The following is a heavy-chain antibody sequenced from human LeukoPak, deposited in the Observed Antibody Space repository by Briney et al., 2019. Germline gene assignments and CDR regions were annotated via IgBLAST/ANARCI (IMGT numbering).Heavy chain of an antibody. CDR1: GGSISSYY. V-gene: IGHV4-59*01. J-gene: IGHJ5*02. CDR2: IYYSGST. D-gene: IGHD3-10*01. CDR3: ARDRDYGPGSKTYNWFDP. Sequence: SETLSLTCTVSGGSISSYYWSWIRQPPGKGLEWIGYIYYSGSTNYNPSLKSRVTISVDTSKNQFSLKLSSVTAADTAVYYCARDRDYGPGSKTYNWFDPWGQRTLVTVSS.